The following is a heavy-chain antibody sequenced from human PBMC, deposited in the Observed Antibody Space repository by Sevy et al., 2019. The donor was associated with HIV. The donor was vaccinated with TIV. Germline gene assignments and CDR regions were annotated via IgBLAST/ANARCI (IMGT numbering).Heavy chain of an antibody. CDR1: GFAFSDYY. Sequence: GGSLRLSCEASGFAFSDYYMKWFRQAPGKGLEWVSYISPSATTIYYADSIKGRFTISRDNAKNSQFLQMNSLRAEDTAVYFCARPTDDIGSSGYYYVGYWGRGTLVTVSS. J-gene: IGHJ4*02. D-gene: IGHD3-22*01. CDR2: ISPSATTI. CDR3: ARPTDDIGSSGYYYVGY. V-gene: IGHV3-11*04.